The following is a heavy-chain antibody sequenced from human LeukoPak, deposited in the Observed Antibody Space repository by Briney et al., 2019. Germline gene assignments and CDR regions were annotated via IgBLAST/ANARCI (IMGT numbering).Heavy chain of an antibody. CDR3: ARYVLRQSPDAFDI. Sequence: SETLSLTCTASGGSISSSSYYWGWIRQPPGKGLEWIGSIYYSGSTYYNPSLKSRVTISVDTSKNQFSLKLSSVTAADTAVYYCARYVLRQSPDAFDIWGQGTMVTVSS. V-gene: IGHV4-39*07. D-gene: IGHD3-3*01. CDR2: IYYSGST. CDR1: GGSISSSSYY. J-gene: IGHJ3*02.